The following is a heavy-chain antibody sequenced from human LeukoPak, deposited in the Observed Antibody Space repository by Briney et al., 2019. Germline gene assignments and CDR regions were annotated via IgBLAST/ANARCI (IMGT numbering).Heavy chain of an antibody. D-gene: IGHD5/OR15-5a*01. CDR2: ISAYNGNT. J-gene: IGHJ5*02. V-gene: IGHV1-18*03. CDR3: ARDVDIVSAIVGENWLDP. CDR1: GYTFTSYG. Sequence: ASVKVSCKASGYTFTSYGISWVRQAPGQGLEGMGWISAYNGNTNYAQKLQGRVTMTTDTSTSTAYMEVRSLRSDEMAVYYCARDVDIVSAIVGENWLDPWGQGTLVTVSS.